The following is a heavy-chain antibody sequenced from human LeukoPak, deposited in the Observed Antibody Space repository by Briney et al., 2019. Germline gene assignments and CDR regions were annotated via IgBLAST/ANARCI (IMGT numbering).Heavy chain of an antibody. Sequence: ASVKVSCKTSGYTFGGYYIQWVRQAPGQGLEWMGWINPNSGATKYAQKFQGRVTLTRDTSINTAYMELSSLNINDTAVYYCARLRDYSASWRGSASRYWGQGTLATVSS. CDR2: INPNSGAT. D-gene: IGHD4-11*01. CDR1: GYTFGGYY. V-gene: IGHV1-2*02. CDR3: ARLRDYSASWRGSASRY. J-gene: IGHJ4*02.